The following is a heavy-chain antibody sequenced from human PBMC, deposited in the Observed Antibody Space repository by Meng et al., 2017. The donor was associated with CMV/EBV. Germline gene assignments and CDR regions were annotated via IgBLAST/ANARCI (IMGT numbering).Heavy chain of an antibody. J-gene: IGHJ6*02. CDR3: ARDRVHYDFWSPSNYYYGMDV. CDR1: GGSVSSGSYY. CDR2: IYYSGST. V-gene: IGHV4-61*01. D-gene: IGHD3-3*01. Sequence: SETLSLTCTVSGGSVSSGSYYWSWIRQPPGKGLEWIGYIYYSGSTNYNPSLKSRVTISVDTSKNQFSLKLSSVTAADTAVYYCARDRVHYDFWSPSNYYYGMDVWGQGITVTVSS.